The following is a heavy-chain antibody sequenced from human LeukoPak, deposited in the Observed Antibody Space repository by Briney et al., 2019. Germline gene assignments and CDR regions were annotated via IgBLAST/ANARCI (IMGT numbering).Heavy chain of an antibody. J-gene: IGHJ3*02. CDR2: ISSDGSNR. V-gene: IGHV3-30*04. D-gene: IGHD2-15*01. Sequence: GRSLRLSCAASGFTFSDYAMHWVRQAPGKGPEWLAVISSDGSNRFYADSVRGRFTISRDSSKNTLDVQKNSLRPEDTALYYCARGRMGYCGAATCSNDAFDIWGQGTMVTVSS. CDR1: GFTFSDYA. CDR3: ARGRMGYCGAATCSNDAFDI.